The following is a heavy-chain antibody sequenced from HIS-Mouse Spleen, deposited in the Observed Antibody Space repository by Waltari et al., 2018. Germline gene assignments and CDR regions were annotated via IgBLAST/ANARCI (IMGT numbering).Heavy chain of an antibody. Sequence: VQLVESGGGVVQPGRSLRLSCAASGFTFSSYGRHWVRKAPGKGRGWFDFIRSKAYGGETEYAASVKGRFTISRDDSKSIAYLQMNSLKTEDTAVYYCTRVGVAYYDSSGDDAFDIWGQGTMVTVSS. V-gene: IGHV3-49*04. J-gene: IGHJ3*02. D-gene: IGHD3-22*01. CDR3: TRVGVAYYDSSGDDAFDI. CDR2: IRSKAYGGET. CDR1: GFTFSSYG.